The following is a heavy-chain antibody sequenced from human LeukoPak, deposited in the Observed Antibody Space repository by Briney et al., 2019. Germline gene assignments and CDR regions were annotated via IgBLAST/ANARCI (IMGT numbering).Heavy chain of an antibody. CDR2: IYYSGST. J-gene: IGHJ4*02. D-gene: IGHD2-2*02. V-gene: IGHV4-30-4*08. CDR3: ARGVVPAAIPDY. CDR1: GGSISSGDYN. Sequence: SETLSLTCTVSGGSISSGDYNWRWLRPPPRKALASIGYIYYSGSTYYNPSLKSRVTISVDTSKNQFSLKLSSVTAADTAVYYCARGVVPAAIPDYWGQGTLVTVSS.